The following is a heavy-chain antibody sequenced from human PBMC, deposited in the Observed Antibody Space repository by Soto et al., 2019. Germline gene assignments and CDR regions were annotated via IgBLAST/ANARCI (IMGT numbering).Heavy chain of an antibody. CDR2: IYSGGST. CDR1: GFTVSSNY. J-gene: IGHJ4*02. CDR3: ARDSGPLAFDY. V-gene: IGHV3-66*01. D-gene: IGHD5-12*01. Sequence: EVQLVESGGGLVQPGGSLRLSCAASGFTVSSNYMSWVRQAPGKGLEWVSVIYSGGSTYYADSVKGRFTISRDNSKNTLYRQMNSLRAEDTAVYYCARDSGPLAFDYWGQGTLVTVSS.